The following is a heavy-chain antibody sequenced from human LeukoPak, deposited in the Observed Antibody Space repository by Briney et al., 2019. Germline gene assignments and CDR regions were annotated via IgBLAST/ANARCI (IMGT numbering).Heavy chain of an antibody. D-gene: IGHD3-9*01. CDR1: GFTFSGSA. CDR3: TRLGWDILTGYYGFDY. Sequence: GGSLRLSCAASGFTFSGSAMHWVRQASGKGLEWVGRIRSKANSYATAYAASVKGRFTISRDDSKNTAYLQMNSLKTEDTAVYYCTRLGWDILTGYYGFDYWGQGTLVTVSS. V-gene: IGHV3-73*01. CDR2: IRSKANSYAT. J-gene: IGHJ4*02.